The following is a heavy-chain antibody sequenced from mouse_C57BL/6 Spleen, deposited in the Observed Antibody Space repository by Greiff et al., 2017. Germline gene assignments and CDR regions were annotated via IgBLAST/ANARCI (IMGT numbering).Heavy chain of an antibody. CDR3: ASEGTAQAYFDY. D-gene: IGHD3-2*02. J-gene: IGHJ2*01. Sequence: VQLQQSGAELVKPGASVKISCKASGYAFSSYWMNWVKQRPGKGLEWIGQIYPGDGDTNYNGKFKGKATLTADKSSSTAYMQLSSLTSEDAAVYFCASEGTAQAYFDYWGQGTTLTVSS. CDR1: GYAFSSYW. CDR2: IYPGDGDT. V-gene: IGHV1-80*01.